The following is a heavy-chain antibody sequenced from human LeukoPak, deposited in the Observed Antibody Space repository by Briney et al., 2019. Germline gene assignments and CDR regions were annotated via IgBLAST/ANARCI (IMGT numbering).Heavy chain of an antibody. Sequence: EASVKVSCKASGYTFTSYGISWVRQAPGQGLEWMGWMNPYSGGTNYAQKFQGRVTMTRDTSISTAYMELRRLSSDDTAIYYCARPYCNGGSCHDYFDYWGQGTLVSVSS. CDR1: GYTFTSYG. V-gene: IGHV1-2*02. D-gene: IGHD2-15*01. CDR2: MNPYSGGT. J-gene: IGHJ4*02. CDR3: ARPYCNGGSCHDYFDY.